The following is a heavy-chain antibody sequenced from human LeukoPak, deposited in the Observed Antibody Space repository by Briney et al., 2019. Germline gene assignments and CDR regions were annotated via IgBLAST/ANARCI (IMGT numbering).Heavy chain of an antibody. Sequence: GGSLRLSCAASGFTFNTYAMTWVRQAPGKGLEWVASIRSDGGVTYYADSVKGRFTVSRDNSKNTLSLQMNSLRAEDTAVYYCARDGRQLAPYSMDVWGQGTTVTVS. CDR3: ARDGRQLAPYSMDV. V-gene: IGHV3-23*01. CDR2: IRSDGGVT. J-gene: IGHJ6*02. CDR1: GFTFNTYA. D-gene: IGHD1-1*01.